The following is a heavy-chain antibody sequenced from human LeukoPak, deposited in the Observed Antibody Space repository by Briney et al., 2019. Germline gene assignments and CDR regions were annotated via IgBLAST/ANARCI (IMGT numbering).Heavy chain of an antibody. CDR2: IYYSGST. CDR1: GGSISSYY. CDR3: ARDRYGSGSYYRGDYYYGMDV. Sequence: SETLSLTCTVSGGSISSYYWSWIRQPPGKGLEWIGYIYYSGSTYYNPSLKSRVTISVDTSKNQFSLKLSSVTAADTAVYYCARDRYGSGSYYRGDYYYGMDVWGQGTTVTVSS. V-gene: IGHV4-59*12. D-gene: IGHD3-10*01. J-gene: IGHJ6*02.